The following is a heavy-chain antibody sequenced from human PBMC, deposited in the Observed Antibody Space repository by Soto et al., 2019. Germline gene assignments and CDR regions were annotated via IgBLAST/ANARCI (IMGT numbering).Heavy chain of an antibody. D-gene: IGHD6-6*01. CDR2: ISAYNGNT. CDR1: GYTFTSYG. J-gene: IGHJ4*02. V-gene: IGHV1-18*01. Sequence: QVQLVQSGAEVKKPGASVKVSCKASGYTFTSYGISWVRQAPGQGLEWMGWISAYNGNTNYAQKLQGRVTMTTDTTKSTAYMELRSLRSDDTAVYYCARGHNRRQAAARPHYIYYFDYWGQGTLVTVSS. CDR3: ARGHNRRQAAARPHYIYYFDY.